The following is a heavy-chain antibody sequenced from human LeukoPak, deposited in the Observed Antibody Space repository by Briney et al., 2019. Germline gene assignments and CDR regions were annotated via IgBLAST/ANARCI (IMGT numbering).Heavy chain of an antibody. CDR2: ISSGSNYI. V-gene: IGHV3-21*01. CDR3: ARALSIESSSPQGN. J-gene: IGHJ4*02. Sequence: PGGSLRLSCAASGFTFSTYTMNWVRQAPGKGLEWVSYISSGSNYIYYADSVKGRFTISRDNAKNSLYLQMNSLRAEDTAIYYCARALSIESSSPQGNWGQGTLVTVSS. D-gene: IGHD2-21*01. CDR1: GFTFSTYT.